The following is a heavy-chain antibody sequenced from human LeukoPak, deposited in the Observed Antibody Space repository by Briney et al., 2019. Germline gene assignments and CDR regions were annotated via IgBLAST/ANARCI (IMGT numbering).Heavy chain of an antibody. Sequence: PSETLSLTCTVSGGSISSGDYYWSWIRQPPGKGLEWIGYIYYSGSTYYNPSLKSRVTILVDTFKNQFSLKLSSVTAADTAVYYCARDGYYGSGSPHYMDVWGKGTTVTVSS. V-gene: IGHV4-30-4*08. CDR3: ARDGYYGSGSPHYMDV. D-gene: IGHD3-10*01. J-gene: IGHJ6*03. CDR2: IYYSGST. CDR1: GGSISSGDYY.